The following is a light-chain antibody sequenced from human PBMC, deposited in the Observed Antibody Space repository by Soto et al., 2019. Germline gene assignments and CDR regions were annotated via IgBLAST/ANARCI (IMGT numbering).Light chain of an antibody. V-gene: IGKV3D-15*01. Sequence: EIVMTQSPATLSVSPGERATLSCWASQSVSSNLAWYQQKPGQAPRLLIYDVSTRATGIPTRFSGGGSGTEFTLTISSLQSEDFAAYYCQQYNNLPLAFGGGTKVEIK. CDR3: QQYNNLPLA. CDR1: QSVSSN. J-gene: IGKJ4*01. CDR2: DVS.